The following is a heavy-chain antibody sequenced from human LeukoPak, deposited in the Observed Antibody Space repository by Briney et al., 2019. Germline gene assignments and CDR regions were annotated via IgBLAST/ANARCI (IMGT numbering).Heavy chain of an antibody. D-gene: IGHD5-18*01. CDR3: ARVALGYSYGIFDF. CDR2: LAYSGST. Sequence: SETLSLTCTVSGITISTNYWSCIRHPPGKGLECSGYLAYSGSTNYNPSLKSRVTLSVDTSKNQFSPKDNSATAADTAVYYCARVALGYSYGIFDFWGREPWSPSPQ. V-gene: IGHV4-59*08. J-gene: IGHJ4*02. CDR1: GITISTNY.